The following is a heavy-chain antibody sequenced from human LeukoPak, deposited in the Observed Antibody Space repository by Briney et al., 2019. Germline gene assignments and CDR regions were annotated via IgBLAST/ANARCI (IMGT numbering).Heavy chain of an antibody. CDR1: GYTFTSYS. J-gene: IGHJ4*02. D-gene: IGHD1-14*01. CDR2: ISPSNGDT. V-gene: IGHV1-18*04. Sequence: GASVKVSCKASGYTFTSYSITWVRRAPGQGLEWMGWISPSNGDTRYAQKFRDRVTMSTDTSTTTVYMELRSLTSDDTAIYYCARDSGWEPRHFFFDEWGQGSLVTVSS. CDR3: ARDSGWEPRHFFFDE.